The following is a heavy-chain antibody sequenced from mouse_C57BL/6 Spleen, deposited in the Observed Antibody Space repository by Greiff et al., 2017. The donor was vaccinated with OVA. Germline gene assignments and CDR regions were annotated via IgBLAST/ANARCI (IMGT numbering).Heavy chain of an antibody. CDR1: GFTFSDYG. D-gene: IGHD1-1*01. Sequence: EVQLQESGGGLVKPGGSLKLSCAASGFTFSDYGMHWVRQAPEKGLEWVAYTSSGSSTIYYADTVKGRFTISRDNAKNTLFLQMTSLRSEDTAMYYCARGAVVAPRAMDYWGQGTSVTVSS. CDR2: TSSGSSTI. J-gene: IGHJ4*01. CDR3: ARGAVVAPRAMDY. V-gene: IGHV5-17*01.